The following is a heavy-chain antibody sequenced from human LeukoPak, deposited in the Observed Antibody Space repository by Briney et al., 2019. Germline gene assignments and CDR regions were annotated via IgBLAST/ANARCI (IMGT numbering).Heavy chain of an antibody. Sequence: PGGSLRLSCAASGFTFSSYSMNWVRQAPGKGLEWVSSISSSSSYIYYADSVKGRFTISRDNAKNSLYLQMNSLRAEDTAVYYCARDRFGGYSYGLDAFDIWGQGTMVTVSS. V-gene: IGHV3-21*01. D-gene: IGHD5-18*01. J-gene: IGHJ3*02. CDR3: ARDRFGGYSYGLDAFDI. CDR2: ISSSSSYI. CDR1: GFTFSSYS.